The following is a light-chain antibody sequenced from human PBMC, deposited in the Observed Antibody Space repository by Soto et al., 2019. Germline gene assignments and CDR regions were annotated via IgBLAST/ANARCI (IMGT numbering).Light chain of an antibody. V-gene: IGKV1-27*01. CDR1: QGIGDY. J-gene: IGKJ1*01. Sequence: IQMTQSPSSLSASVEDRVTITCRASQGIGDYLAWYQQKPGKAPKLLIYAASTLQSGVPSRFSGSGSGTDFTLTINSLQAEDVATYYCQKYNSAPWTFGQGTKVEIK. CDR3: QKYNSAPWT. CDR2: AAS.